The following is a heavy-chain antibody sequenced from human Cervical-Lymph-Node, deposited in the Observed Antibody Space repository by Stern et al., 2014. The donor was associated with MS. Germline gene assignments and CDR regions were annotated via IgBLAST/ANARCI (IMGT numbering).Heavy chain of an antibody. Sequence: QDQLVQSGAEVKKSGASVKLSCKASGYTFTNYYMHWVRQAPGHGLEWMGIINPSGGSASYAQKFQDRVTMTSDSSSSTVFMELSSLRSDDTAVYYCARDSAARLSDYWGQGTLVTVSS. CDR2: INPSGGSA. V-gene: IGHV1-46*01. CDR3: ARDSAARLSDY. J-gene: IGHJ4*02. D-gene: IGHD6-6*01. CDR1: GYTFTNYY.